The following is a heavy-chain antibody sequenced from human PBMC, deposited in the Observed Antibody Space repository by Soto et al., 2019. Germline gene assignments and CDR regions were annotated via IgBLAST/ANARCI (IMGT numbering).Heavy chain of an antibody. V-gene: IGHV1-69*01. D-gene: IGHD5-12*01. Sequence: QVQLVQSGAEVKKPGSSVKVSFKTSGDTFNSYAITWVRQAPGQGLEWMGGIIPILGTTKYAQRFQGRVTISADESTTTAYMELSSLRSDDTAVYYCASGGGHGYIKWGQGTLVTVSS. CDR2: IIPILGTT. CDR3: ASGGGHGYIK. J-gene: IGHJ4*02. CDR1: GDTFNSYA.